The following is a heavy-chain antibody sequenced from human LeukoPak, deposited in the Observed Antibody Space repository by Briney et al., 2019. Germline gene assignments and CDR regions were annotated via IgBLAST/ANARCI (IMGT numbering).Heavy chain of an antibody. Sequence: TGGSLRLSCAASGFTFSSYWMHWVRQAPGKGLVGVSRINSDGSSTSYADSVKGRFTISRDNAKNTLYPQMNSLRAEDTAVYYCASSRGWLQPDYWGQGTLVTVSS. CDR1: GFTFSSYW. J-gene: IGHJ4*02. CDR3: ASSRGWLQPDY. V-gene: IGHV3-74*01. D-gene: IGHD5-24*01. CDR2: INSDGSST.